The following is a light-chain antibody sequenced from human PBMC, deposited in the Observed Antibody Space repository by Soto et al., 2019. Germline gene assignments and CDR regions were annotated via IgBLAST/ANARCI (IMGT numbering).Light chain of an antibody. CDR1: SSDVGGYNY. V-gene: IGLV2-8*01. J-gene: IGLJ2*01. Sequence: QSALTQPPSASGSPGQSVTISCTGTSSDVGGYNYVSWYQQHPGKAPKLMIYEVSKRPSGVPDRFSGSKSGNTASPTVSGLQAEDEADYYCSSYAGSNNWVVFGGGTKLTVL. CDR3: SSYAGSNNWVV. CDR2: EVS.